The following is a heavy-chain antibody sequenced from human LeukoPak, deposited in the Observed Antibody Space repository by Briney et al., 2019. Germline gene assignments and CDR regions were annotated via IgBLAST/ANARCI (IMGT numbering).Heavy chain of an antibody. CDR1: GGSISSYY. CDR3: ARVFYYDSSGYSHNWFDP. Sequence: PSGTLSLTCTVSGGSISSYYWSWIRQPPGKGLEWIGYIYYSGSTNYNPSLKSRVTISVDTSKNQFSLKLSSVTAADTAVYYCARVFYYDSSGYSHNWFDPWGQGTLVTVSS. CDR2: IYYSGST. D-gene: IGHD3-22*01. J-gene: IGHJ5*02. V-gene: IGHV4-59*01.